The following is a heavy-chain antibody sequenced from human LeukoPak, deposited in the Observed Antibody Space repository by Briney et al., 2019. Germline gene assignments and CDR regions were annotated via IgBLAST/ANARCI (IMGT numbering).Heavy chain of an antibody. Sequence: SQTLSLTCGISGDSFSSNSAASNLIRQSPSRGLQWLGRTYYRSKWYNDSAVSVKSRITINPDTSKNQFSLQLNSVTPEDTAVYYCARGPGLRMGAFDIWGQGTVVSVSS. CDR2: TYYRSKWYN. J-gene: IGHJ3*02. CDR1: GDSFSSNSAA. D-gene: IGHD4-17*01. CDR3: ARGPGLRMGAFDI. V-gene: IGHV6-1*01.